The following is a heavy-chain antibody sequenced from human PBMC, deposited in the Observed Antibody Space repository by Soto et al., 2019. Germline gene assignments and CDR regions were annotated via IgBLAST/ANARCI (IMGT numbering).Heavy chain of an antibody. CDR2: ISGSGGST. D-gene: IGHD5-12*01. CDR1: GFTFSSYA. Sequence: HPGGSLRLSCAASGFTFSSYAMSWVRQAPGKGLEWVSAISGSGGSTYYADSVKGRFTISRDNSKNTLYLQMNSLRAEDTAVYYCAKIRRDGYNSDYWGQGTLVTVSS. CDR3: AKIRRDGYNSDY. V-gene: IGHV3-23*01. J-gene: IGHJ4*02.